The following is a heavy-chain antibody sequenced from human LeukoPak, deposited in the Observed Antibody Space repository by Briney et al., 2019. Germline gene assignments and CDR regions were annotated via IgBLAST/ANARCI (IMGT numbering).Heavy chain of an antibody. V-gene: IGHV3-7*01. D-gene: IGHD3-22*01. CDR1: GFTFSSYW. CDR3: ARDPLYYYDSSGYHP. CDR2: IKQDGREK. J-gene: IGHJ5*02. Sequence: GGSLRLSCAASGFTFSSYWMSWVRQAPGKGLEGVANIKQDGREKYYVDSVKGRFTISRDNAKNSLYMQMKSLRAEDKAVYYCARDPLYYYDSSGYHPWGQGTLVTVSS.